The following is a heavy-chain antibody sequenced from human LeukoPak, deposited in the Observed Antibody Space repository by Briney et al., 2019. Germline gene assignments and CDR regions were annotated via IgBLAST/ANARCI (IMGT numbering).Heavy chain of an antibody. CDR2: IYYSGST. J-gene: IGHJ4*02. D-gene: IGHD2-21*02. CDR1: GGSISSSSYY. Sequence: PSETLSLTCTVSGGSISSSSYYWGWIRQPLGKGLEWIGSIYYSGSTYYNPSLKSRVTISVDTSKNQFSLKLSSVTAADTAVYYCARQFCGGDCYSYYFDYWGQGTLVTVSS. CDR3: ARQFCGGDCYSYYFDY. V-gene: IGHV4-39*01.